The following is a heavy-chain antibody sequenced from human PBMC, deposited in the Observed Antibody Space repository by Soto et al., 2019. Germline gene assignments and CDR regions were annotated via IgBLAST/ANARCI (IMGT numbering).Heavy chain of an antibody. CDR3: ARFYGSGSYSI. V-gene: IGHV5-10-1*01. CDR1: GYTFTGYY. Sequence: KVSCKASGYTFTGYYMHWVRQAPGQGLEWMGRIDPSDSYTNYSPSFQGHVTISADKSISTAYLQWSSLKASDTAMYYCARFYGSGSYSIWGQGTMVTVSS. CDR2: IDPSDSYT. J-gene: IGHJ3*02. D-gene: IGHD3-10*01.